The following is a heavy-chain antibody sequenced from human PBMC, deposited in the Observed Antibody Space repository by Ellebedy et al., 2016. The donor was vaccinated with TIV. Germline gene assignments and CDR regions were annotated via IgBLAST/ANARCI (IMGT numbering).Heavy chain of an antibody. J-gene: IGHJ5*02. V-gene: IGHV3-9*01. CDR2: ISWNSGSI. CDR3: AKDSSSGQLWRRNWFDP. D-gene: IGHD5-18*01. Sequence: GGSLRLSXAASGFTFDDYAMHWVRQAPGKGLEWVSGISWNSGSIGYADSVKGRFTISRDNAKNSLYLQMNSLRAEDTALYYCAKDSSSGQLWRRNWFDPWGQGTLVTVSS. CDR1: GFTFDDYA.